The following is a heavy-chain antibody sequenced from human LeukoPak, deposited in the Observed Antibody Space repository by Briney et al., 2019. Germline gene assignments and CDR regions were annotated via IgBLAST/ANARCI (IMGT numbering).Heavy chain of an antibody. Sequence: ASVKISCKASGYIFTGYYIHWLRQAPGQGLEWMGWIDANNGDTKSAQKFQGRVTMSRDTSISTAYMDLSSGSPDDAAVYYCARDPSSVTLYFFDYWGQGTLVTVSS. V-gene: IGHV1-2*02. D-gene: IGHD4-11*01. CDR1: GYIFTGYY. CDR2: IDANNGDT. CDR3: ARDPSSVTLYFFDY. J-gene: IGHJ4*02.